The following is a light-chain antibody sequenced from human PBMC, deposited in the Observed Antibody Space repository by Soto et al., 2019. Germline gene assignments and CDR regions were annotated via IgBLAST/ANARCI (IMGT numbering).Light chain of an antibody. CDR3: QHYGTTPWT. Sequence: ETVLTQSPGTLSLSPGERVTLSCRASQSVCSRCLAWYQQKPGQSPRLPIYGASSSATGIPDRFSGSGSGTDFTLTISRLEPEDFALYYCQHYGTTPWTFGQRTKVGIK. CDR2: GAS. CDR1: QSVCSRC. J-gene: IGKJ1*01. V-gene: IGKV3-20*01.